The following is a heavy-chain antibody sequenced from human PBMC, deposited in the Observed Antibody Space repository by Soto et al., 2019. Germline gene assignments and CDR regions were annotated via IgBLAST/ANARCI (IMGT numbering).Heavy chain of an antibody. V-gene: IGHV1-3*01. CDR1: GYTFTSYA. Sequence: ASVKVSCKASGYTFTSYAMHWVRQAPGQRLEWMGWINAGNGNTKYSQKFQGRVTITRDTSASTAYMELSSLRSEDTAVYYCARCSPLANWFDPWGQGTLVTAPQ. J-gene: IGHJ5*02. CDR3: ARCSPLANWFDP. D-gene: IGHD2-21*01. CDR2: INAGNGNT.